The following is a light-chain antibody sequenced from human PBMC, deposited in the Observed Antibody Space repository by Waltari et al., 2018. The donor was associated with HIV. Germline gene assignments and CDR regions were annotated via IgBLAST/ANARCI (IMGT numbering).Light chain of an antibody. Sequence: QSVLTQPPSASGTPGQRVTISCSGSYSNIGTDVVNWYQQLPGTAPKLLIYSNNHRPSGVPDRFSGSKSGTSASRAISGLQSEDEAAYCCAAWDDSLNALLFGGGTKLTVL. CDR3: AAWDDSLNALL. V-gene: IGLV1-44*01. CDR1: YSNIGTDV. CDR2: SNN. J-gene: IGLJ2*01.